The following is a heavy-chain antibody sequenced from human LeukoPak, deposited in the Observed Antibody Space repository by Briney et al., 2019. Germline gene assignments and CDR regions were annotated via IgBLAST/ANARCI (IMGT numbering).Heavy chain of an antibody. V-gene: IGHV4-31*03. CDR3: ARDKALTMIATFDY. J-gene: IGHJ4*02. D-gene: IGHD3-22*01. CDR2: IYYSGST. CDR1: GGSISSGGYY. Sequence: SETLSLTCTVSGGSISSGGYYWSWIRQHPGKGLEWIGYIYYSGSTYYNPSLKSRVTISVDTSKNQFSLKLSSVTAADTAVYYCARDKALTMIATFDYWGQGTLVTVSS.